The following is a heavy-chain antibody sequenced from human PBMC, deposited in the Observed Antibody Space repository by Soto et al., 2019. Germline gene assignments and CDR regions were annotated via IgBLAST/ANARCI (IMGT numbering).Heavy chain of an antibody. Sequence: ASVKVSCKASGYTFTGYYMHWVRQAPGQGLEWMGWINPNSGGTNYAQKFQGWVTMTRDTSISTAYMELSRLRSDDTAVYYCARGYCSSTSCYGNNWFDPWGQGTLVTVSS. D-gene: IGHD2-2*01. CDR1: GYTFTGYY. CDR2: INPNSGGT. V-gene: IGHV1-2*04. CDR3: ARGYCSSTSCYGNNWFDP. J-gene: IGHJ5*02.